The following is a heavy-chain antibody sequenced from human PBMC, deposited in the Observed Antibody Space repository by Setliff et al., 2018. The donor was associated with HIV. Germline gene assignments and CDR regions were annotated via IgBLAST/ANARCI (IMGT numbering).Heavy chain of an antibody. CDR1: GGSISSSNW. CDR3: ARGGPPYRLLRIFDF. V-gene: IGHV4-4*02. Sequence: SETLSLTCAVSGGSISSSNWWTWIRQPPGKTLEWIGEINDSGIIKYNTSLKSRVTMSVDTSKNQFSLNVTSVTAADTAVYYCARGGPPYRLLRIFDFWGPGTMVTVSS. CDR2: INDSGII. D-gene: IGHD2-21*02. J-gene: IGHJ3*01.